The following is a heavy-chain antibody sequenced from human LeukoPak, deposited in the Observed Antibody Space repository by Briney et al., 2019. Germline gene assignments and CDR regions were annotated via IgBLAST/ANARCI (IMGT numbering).Heavy chain of an antibody. CDR3: GRTWSAYGALHYFDS. D-gene: IGHD4/OR15-4a*01. CDR1: GFTVSSNY. CDR2: IYSGGST. J-gene: IGHJ4*02. V-gene: IGHV3-53*01. Sequence: PGGSLRLSCAASGFTVSSNYMSWVRQAPGKGLEWVSVIYSGGSTYYADSVKGRFTISRDNSKNTLYLQMNSLRTEDTAVYYCGRTWSAYGALHYFDSWGQGTLVTVSS.